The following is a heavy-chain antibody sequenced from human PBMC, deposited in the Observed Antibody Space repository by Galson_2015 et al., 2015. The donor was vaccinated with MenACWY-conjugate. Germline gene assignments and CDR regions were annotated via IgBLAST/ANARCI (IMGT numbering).Heavy chain of an antibody. V-gene: IGHV4-39*01. D-gene: IGHD3-22*01. Sequence: ATLSLTCSVSGGSIYSSDHWWGWIRQPPGKGVAWIASIHHSETNHYNASLKSRVSISVATSKNQFSLKLSSVSAADTAVYYCARLPRGINLILEGSWGQGILVTVSS. CDR2: IHHSETN. CDR1: GGSIYSSDHW. CDR3: ARLPRGINLILEGS. J-gene: IGHJ5*02.